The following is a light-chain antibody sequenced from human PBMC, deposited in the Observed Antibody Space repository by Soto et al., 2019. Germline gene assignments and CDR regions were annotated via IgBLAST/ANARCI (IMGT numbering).Light chain of an antibody. Sequence: DVLMTQSPSSLSASVGDRVTITCRASQTIDSYLSWYQQKPGKAPNLLIFAASSLHSGVPSRFTGSGSGTDFTLTIKSLQPEDFATYYCQQSYTTPRLSFGGGTRVEFK. CDR3: QQSYTTPRLS. CDR2: AAS. V-gene: IGKV1-39*01. CDR1: QTIDSY. J-gene: IGKJ4*01.